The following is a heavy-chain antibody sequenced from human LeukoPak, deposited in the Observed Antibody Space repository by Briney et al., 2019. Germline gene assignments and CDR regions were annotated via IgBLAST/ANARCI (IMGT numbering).Heavy chain of an antibody. Sequence: GESLKISCKGSGYRFTRYWIAWVRQMPGKGLQWMGIIDPGDSETRYSPSFQGQVTTTADKPISTAYLQWSSLKASDTAMYYCARLNDGFDIWGQGAMVIVSS. CDR1: GYRFTRYW. J-gene: IGHJ3*02. V-gene: IGHV5-51*01. CDR3: ARLNDGFDI. CDR2: IDPGDSET.